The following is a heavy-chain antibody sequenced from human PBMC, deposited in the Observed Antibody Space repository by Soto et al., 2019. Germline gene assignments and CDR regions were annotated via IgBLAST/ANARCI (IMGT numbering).Heavy chain of an antibody. Sequence: GASVKVSCKASGYSFSSYTINWVRQAPGQGLEWLGWIRAYNGNTKYVEKLQGRVTMTTDTSTSTAYMELRNLRSDDTAAYYCARESKKWPDFWGPGTLVTVSS. CDR1: GYSFSSYT. CDR2: IRAYNGNT. V-gene: IGHV1-18*04. J-gene: IGHJ4*02. CDR3: ARESKKWPDF. D-gene: IGHD5-12*01.